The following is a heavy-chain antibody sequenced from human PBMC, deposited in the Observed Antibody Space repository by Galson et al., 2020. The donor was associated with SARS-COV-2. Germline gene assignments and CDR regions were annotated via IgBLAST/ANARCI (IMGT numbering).Heavy chain of an antibody. CDR1: GFSLSNARMG. D-gene: IGHD5-18*01. CDR3: ARIVTDNTAMVEYYFDY. J-gene: IGHJ4*02. CDR2: IFSNDEK. V-gene: IGHV2-26*01. Sequence: ESGPTLVKPTETLTLTCTVSGFSLSNARMGVSWIRQPPGKALEWLAHIFSNDEKSYSTSLKSRLTISKDTSKSQVVLTMTNMDPVDTATYYCARIVTDNTAMVEYYFDYWGQGTLVTVSS.